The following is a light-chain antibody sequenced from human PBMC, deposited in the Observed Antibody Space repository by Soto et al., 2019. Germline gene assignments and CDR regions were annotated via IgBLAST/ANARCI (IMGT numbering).Light chain of an antibody. CDR3: SSFTSRFTFV. CDR2: DVS. CDR1: SSDVGGYDY. Sequence: QSALTQPRSVSGSPGQSVAISCTGTSSDVGGYDYVSWYQQHPGKAPKLMIYDVSERPSGVPDRFSGSKSGNTASLTISGLQAEDEADYYCSSFTSRFTFVFGTGTKVTVL. J-gene: IGLJ1*01. V-gene: IGLV2-11*01.